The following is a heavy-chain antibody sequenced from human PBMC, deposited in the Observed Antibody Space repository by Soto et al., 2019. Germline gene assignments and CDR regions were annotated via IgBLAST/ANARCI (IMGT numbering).Heavy chain of an antibody. J-gene: IGHJ6*02. CDR3: ARGTVATIYYYYYGMDV. CDR1: GGTFSSYA. D-gene: IGHD5-12*01. Sequence: QVQLVQSGAEVKKPGSSVKVSCKASGGTFSSYAISWVRQAPGQGLEWMGGIIPIFGTANYARKFQGRVTITADESTSTAYMELSSLRSEDTAVYYCARGTVATIYYYYYGMDVWGQGTTVTVS. V-gene: IGHV1-69*01. CDR2: IIPIFGTA.